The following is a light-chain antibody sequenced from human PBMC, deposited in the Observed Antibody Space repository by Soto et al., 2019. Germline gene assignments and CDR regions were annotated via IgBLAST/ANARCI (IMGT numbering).Light chain of an antibody. V-gene: IGLV2-14*01. Sequence: QSALTQPASVSGSPGQSITISCTGTSSDVGGYNCVSWYQQHPGKAPKLMIYAVSNRPSGVSNRFSGSKSGNTASLTISGLQAEDEADYYCSSYTSSSTLLFGGGTQLTVL. CDR1: SSDVGGYNC. CDR3: SSYTSSSTLL. CDR2: AVS. J-gene: IGLJ7*01.